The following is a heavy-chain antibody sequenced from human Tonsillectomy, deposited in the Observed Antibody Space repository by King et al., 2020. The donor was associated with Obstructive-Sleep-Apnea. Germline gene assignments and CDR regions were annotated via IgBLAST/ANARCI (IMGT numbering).Heavy chain of an antibody. D-gene: IGHD1-1*01. Sequence: VQLVESGGGVVQPGRSLRLSCAASGFTFSTYGMHWVRQAPGKGLEWVAVISYHGSNKYYADPVKGRFTISRDNSKNTLYLQMKSLRADETAGYYFAKGQSEVVHPRASDYWGQRALGTVSS. J-gene: IGHJ4*02. CDR3: AKGQSEVVHPRASDY. V-gene: IGHV3-30*18. CDR2: ISYHGSNK. CDR1: GFTFSTYG.